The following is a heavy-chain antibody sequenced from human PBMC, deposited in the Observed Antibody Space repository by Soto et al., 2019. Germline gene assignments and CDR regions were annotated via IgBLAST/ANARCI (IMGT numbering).Heavy chain of an antibody. CDR2: IIPILGIA. CDR1: GGTFSSYT. Sequence: QVQLVQSGAEVKKPGSSVKVSCKASGGTFSSYTISWVRQAPGQGLEWMGRIIPILGIANYAQKFQGRVTITADKSTSTAYMELSSLRSEDTAVYYCARDITGSSGWDNWFDPWGQGTLVTVSS. V-gene: IGHV1-69*08. J-gene: IGHJ5*02. CDR3: ARDITGSSGWDNWFDP. D-gene: IGHD6-19*01.